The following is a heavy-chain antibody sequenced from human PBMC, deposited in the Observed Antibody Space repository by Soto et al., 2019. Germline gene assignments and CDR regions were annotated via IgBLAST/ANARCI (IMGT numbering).Heavy chain of an antibody. D-gene: IGHD2-2*01. V-gene: IGHV4-59*12. Sequence: SETLSLTCTVSGGSISSYYWSWIRQPPGKGLEWIGEIYYSGSTNYNPSLKSRVTISVDTSKNQFSLKLSSVTAADTAVYYCARGGPQVPAARYYYYYYMDVWGKGTTVTVSS. CDR1: GGSISSYY. CDR3: ARGGPQVPAARYYYYYYMDV. CDR2: IYYSGST. J-gene: IGHJ6*03.